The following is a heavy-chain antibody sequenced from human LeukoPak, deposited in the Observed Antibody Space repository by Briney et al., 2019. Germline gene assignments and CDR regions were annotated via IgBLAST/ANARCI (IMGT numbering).Heavy chain of an antibody. J-gene: IGHJ3*02. Sequence: PGGSLRLSCAASGFTFSSYAMSWVRQAPGKGLEWVSTINDSGGYTYYADSVKGRFTISRDNAKNSLYLQMNSLRDEDTAVYYCVRLPPLSGADAFDIWGQGTMVTVSS. V-gene: IGHV3-23*01. D-gene: IGHD3-3*01. CDR2: INDSGGYT. CDR1: GFTFSSYA. CDR3: VRLPPLSGADAFDI.